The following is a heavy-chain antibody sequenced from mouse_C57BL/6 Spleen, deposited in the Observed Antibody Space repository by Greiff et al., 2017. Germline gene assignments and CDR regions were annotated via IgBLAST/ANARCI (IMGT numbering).Heavy chain of an antibody. V-gene: IGHV1-22*01. Sequence: EVQLQQSGPELVKPGASVKMSCKASGYTFTDYNMHWVKQSHGKSLEWIGYINPNNGGTSYNQKFKGKATLTVNKSSSTAYMELRSLTSEDSAVYDCARACIYDGSSYYAMDYWGQGTSVTVSS. D-gene: IGHD1-1*01. CDR3: ARACIYDGSSYYAMDY. CDR1: GYTFTDYN. CDR2: INPNNGGT. J-gene: IGHJ4*01.